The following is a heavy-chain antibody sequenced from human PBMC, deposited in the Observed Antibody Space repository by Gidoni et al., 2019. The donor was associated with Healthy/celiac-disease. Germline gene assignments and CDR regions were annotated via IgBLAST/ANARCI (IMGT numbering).Heavy chain of an antibody. J-gene: IGHJ4*02. Sequence: QVQLQQWGAGLLKPSETLSLTCAVYGGSFSGYYWSWIRQPPGKGLEWIGEINHSGSTNYNPSLKSRVTISVDTSKNQFSLKLSSVTAADTAVYYCARGSQDDYWGQGTLVTVSS. CDR3: ARGSQDDY. CDR1: GGSFSGYY. CDR2: INHSGST. V-gene: IGHV4-34*01.